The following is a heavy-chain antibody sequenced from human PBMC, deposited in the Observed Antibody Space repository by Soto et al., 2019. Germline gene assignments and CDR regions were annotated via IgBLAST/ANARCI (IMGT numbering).Heavy chain of an antibody. CDR3: ARHNYDSSGTAVDV. D-gene: IGHD3-22*01. V-gene: IGHV4-59*12. J-gene: IGHJ6*02. Sequence: SETLSLTCTVSGGSINSYYWSWIRQPPGKGLEWIGYLYYSGSTNYNPSLKSRVTISVDTSKNQFSLKLSSVTAADTAVYYCARHNYDSSGTAVDVWGQGTTVTVSS. CDR1: GGSINSYY. CDR2: LYYSGST.